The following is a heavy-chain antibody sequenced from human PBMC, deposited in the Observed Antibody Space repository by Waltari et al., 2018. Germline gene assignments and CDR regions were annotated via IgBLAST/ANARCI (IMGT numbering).Heavy chain of an antibody. CDR1: GFTFRSYW. CDR3: ARGPMSRSRLVMSIFDY. D-gene: IGHD3-9*01. V-gene: IGHV3-7*01. J-gene: IGHJ4*02. CDR2: IKQDGSEK. Sequence: EVQLVESGGGLVQPGGSLRLSCVPSGFTFRSYWMSWVGQAPGKGRGWVANIKQDGSEKYYVDSVKGRFTISRDNAKNSLYLHMNNLRIDDTAVYYCARGPMSRSRLVMSIFDYWGQGTLIAVSS.